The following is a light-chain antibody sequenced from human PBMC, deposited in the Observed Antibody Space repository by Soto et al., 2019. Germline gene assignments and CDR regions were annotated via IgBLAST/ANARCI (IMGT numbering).Light chain of an antibody. CDR2: GAS. CDR1: QSVLYSSNNKYY. V-gene: IGKV4-1*01. Sequence: DIVMTPSPDSLAVSLGERATINCKSSQSVLYSSNNKYYLAWYQQKPGQPPKLLIYGASTRESGVPDRFSGSGSGTDFTLTISSLQAEDGAVYYCQQYYSTPWTFGQGTKVEIK. CDR3: QQYYSTPWT. J-gene: IGKJ1*01.